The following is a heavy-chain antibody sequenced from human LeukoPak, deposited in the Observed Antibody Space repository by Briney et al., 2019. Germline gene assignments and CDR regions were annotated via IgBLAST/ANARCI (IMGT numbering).Heavy chain of an antibody. Sequence: GGSLRLSCAASGFTFSSYAMSWVRQAPGKGLEWVSAISGSGGSTYYADSVKGRFTISRDNSKNTLYLQMNSLRAEDTAVYYCANGVSSTGKYYDFWSGYYPMDYWGQGTLVTVSS. CDR2: ISGSGGST. D-gene: IGHD3-3*01. CDR1: GFTFSSYA. CDR3: ANGVSSTGKYYDFWSGYYPMDY. J-gene: IGHJ4*02. V-gene: IGHV3-23*01.